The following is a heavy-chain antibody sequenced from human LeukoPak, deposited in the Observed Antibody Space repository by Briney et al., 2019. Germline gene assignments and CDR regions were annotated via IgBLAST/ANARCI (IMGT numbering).Heavy chain of an antibody. CDR1: GFTFSSYG. CDR2: IRYDGSNK. D-gene: IGHD3-16*01. CDR3: ARDRKGGFFDY. J-gene: IGHJ4*02. V-gene: IGHV3-30*02. Sequence: PGGSLRLSCAASGFTFSSYGMHWVRQAPGKGLEWVAFIRYDGSNKYYADSVKGRFTISRDNSKNTLYLKMNSLRAEDTAVYYCARDRKGGFFDYWGQGTLVTVSS.